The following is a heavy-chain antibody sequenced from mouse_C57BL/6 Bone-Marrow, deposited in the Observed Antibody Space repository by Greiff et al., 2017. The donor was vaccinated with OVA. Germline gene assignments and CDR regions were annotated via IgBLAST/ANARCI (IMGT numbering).Heavy chain of an antibody. Sequence: QVQLQQSGAELARPGASVKLSCKASGYTFTSYGISWVKQRTGQGLEWIGEIYPRSGNTYYNEKFKGKATLTADKSSSTAYMELRSLTSDDSAVYFCASRGLLRRFDYWGQGTTLTVSS. CDR2: IYPRSGNT. J-gene: IGHJ2*01. CDR3: ASRGLLRRFDY. V-gene: IGHV1-81*01. D-gene: IGHD1-1*01. CDR1: GYTFTSYG.